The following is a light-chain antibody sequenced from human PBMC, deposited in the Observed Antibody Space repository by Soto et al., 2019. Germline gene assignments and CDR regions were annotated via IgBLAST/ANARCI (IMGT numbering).Light chain of an antibody. V-gene: IGKV3-15*01. J-gene: IGKJ2*01. CDR3: QQYNNWPPYT. CDR2: GAS. CDR1: QSISSSN. Sequence: EIVMTQSPATLSLSPGESATLSCRASQSISSSNLAWYQQKPGQAPRLLIYGASSRATGIPARFSGSGSGTEFTLTISSLQSEDFAVYYCQQYNNWPPYTFGQGTKLEIK.